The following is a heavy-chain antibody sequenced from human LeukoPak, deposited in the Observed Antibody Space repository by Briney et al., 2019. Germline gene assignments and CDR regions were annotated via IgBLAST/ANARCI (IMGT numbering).Heavy chain of an antibody. CDR1: GFTFSSYE. V-gene: IGHV3-48*03. Sequence: GGSLRPSCAASGFTFSSYEMNWVRQAPGKGLEWVSYISSSGSTIYYADSVKGRFTISRDDAKKSLYLQMNSLRAEDTAVYYCARDYDSSGWYGSRFDPWGQGTLVTVSS. J-gene: IGHJ5*02. D-gene: IGHD6-19*01. CDR2: ISSSGSTI. CDR3: ARDYDSSGWYGSRFDP.